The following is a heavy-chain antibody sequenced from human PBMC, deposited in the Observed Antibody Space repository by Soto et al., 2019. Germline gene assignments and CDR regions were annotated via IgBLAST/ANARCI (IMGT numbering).Heavy chain of an antibody. J-gene: IGHJ5*02. CDR2: ISAYNGNT. CDR1: GYTFGSYG. CDR3: ARDRVVVPGWFDP. V-gene: IGHV1-18*01. D-gene: IGHD3-3*01. Sequence: QVKLVQSGAEVKKPGASVKVSCKASGYTFGSYGMTWVRQAPGQGLEWMGWISAYNGNTDYAQKFQGRVTLTTDTSTDTAYMELRSLRSDDTAVYYCARDRVVVPGWFDPWGQGTLVTVSS.